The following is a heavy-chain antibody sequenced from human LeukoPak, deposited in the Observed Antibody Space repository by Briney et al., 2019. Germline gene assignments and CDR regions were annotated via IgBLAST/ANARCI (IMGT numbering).Heavy chain of an antibody. D-gene: IGHD6-19*01. CDR2: INPNTGDA. CDR3: AKGRVVAGTKTLGYHWFDP. V-gene: IGHV1-2*02. Sequence: ASVKVSCKASGYTFTAYYLHWVRQAPGQGLEWMGWINPNTGDAKYAQKFQGRLTMTRDTSINTVYMRLSRLRSDDTAVYFCAKGRVVAGTKTLGYHWFDPWGQGTLVTVSS. J-gene: IGHJ5*02. CDR1: GYTFTAYY.